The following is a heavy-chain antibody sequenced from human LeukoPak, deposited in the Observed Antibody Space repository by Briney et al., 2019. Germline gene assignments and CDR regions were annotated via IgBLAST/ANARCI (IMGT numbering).Heavy chain of an antibody. D-gene: IGHD3-22*01. CDR1: GFTFSGSA. Sequence: GGSLKLSCAASGFTFSGSAMHWVRQASGKGLEWVGRIRSKTKSYATAYAASVKGRFTISRDDSKNTAYLQMNSLKTEDTAVYYCTIQIAPDYYYYGMDVWGQGTTVTVSS. CDR2: IRSKTKSYAT. V-gene: IGHV3-73*01. CDR3: TIQIAPDYYYYGMDV. J-gene: IGHJ6*02.